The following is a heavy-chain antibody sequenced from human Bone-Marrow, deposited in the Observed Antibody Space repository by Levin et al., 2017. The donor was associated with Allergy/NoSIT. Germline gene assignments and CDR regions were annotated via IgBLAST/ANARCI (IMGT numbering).Heavy chain of an antibody. CDR2: IKSNPDGGTT. CDR3: TTGED. J-gene: IGHJ4*02. CDR1: GFTVAKFW. V-gene: IGHV3-15*01. Sequence: GGSLRLSCATSGFTVAKFWITWVRQAPGKGLEWVGHIKSNPDGGTTDFSAHVRGRFSISRDESISTVYLHMTDLRTDDTAVYYCTTGEDWGQGTLVAVSS.